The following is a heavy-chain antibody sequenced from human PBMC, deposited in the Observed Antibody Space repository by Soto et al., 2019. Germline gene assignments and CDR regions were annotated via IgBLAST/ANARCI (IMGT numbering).Heavy chain of an antibody. J-gene: IGHJ1*01. CDR1: GFIFSTYA. CDR3: AKDRSNAWYGVGF. V-gene: IGHV3-23*01. CDR2: IGGSGANI. Sequence: EVRLLESGGGLVQPGGSLRLSCAASGFIFSTYAMSWVRQAPGKGLEWLSAIGGSGANIYYADSAKGRFTISRDNCKNTLYLQMNGLRAEDTAIYYCAKDRSNAWYGVGFWGQGTLVTVSS. D-gene: IGHD6-19*01.